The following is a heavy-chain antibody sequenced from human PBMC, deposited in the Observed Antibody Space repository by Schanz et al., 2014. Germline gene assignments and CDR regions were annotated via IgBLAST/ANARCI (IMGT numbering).Heavy chain of an antibody. V-gene: IGHV3-30-3*01. Sequence: VQLLESGGGLVRPGGSLRLSCAASGFTFSNYAMHWVRQAPGTGLEWVAVISYDGSNKYYGGSMKGRFTISRDNSKNTRYLQMNALRAEDTAVYYCARDRGYCSDGSCLTFDYWGQGTLVTVSS. J-gene: IGHJ4*02. D-gene: IGHD2-15*01. CDR1: GFTFSNYA. CDR3: ARDRGYCSDGSCLTFDY. CDR2: ISYDGSNK.